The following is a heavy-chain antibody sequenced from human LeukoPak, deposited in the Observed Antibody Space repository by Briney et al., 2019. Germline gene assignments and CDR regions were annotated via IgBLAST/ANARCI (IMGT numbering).Heavy chain of an antibody. CDR2: IKQDGSGK. D-gene: IGHD3-16*01. CDR1: GFTFTTYW. V-gene: IGHV3-7*01. J-gene: IGHJ4*02. CDR3: ARGGGNFDY. Sequence: PGGSLRLSCAASGFTFTTYWMSWVRQAPGKGLEWVANIKQDGSGKYYVDSVKGRFIISRDNAISSLYLQLNSLRAEDPAVYSCARGGGNFDYWGQGTLVTVSS.